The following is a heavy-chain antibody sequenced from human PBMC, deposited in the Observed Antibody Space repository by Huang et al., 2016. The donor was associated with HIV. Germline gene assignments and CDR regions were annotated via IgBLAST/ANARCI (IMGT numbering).Heavy chain of an antibody. CDR3: ARDPRIQSWLNFFDY. CDR2: IKSEGSST. CDR1: GFSISSYW. Sequence: EVQLVESGGGLVQPGGSLRLSCAASGFSISSYWRHWVRQAPGKGLVWVARIKSEGSSTSYADSVKGRFTISRDNAKNTLYLQMNSLRAEDTAVYYCARDPRIQSWLNFFDYWGQGTLVSVSS. V-gene: IGHV3-74*01. J-gene: IGHJ4*02. D-gene: IGHD3-22*01.